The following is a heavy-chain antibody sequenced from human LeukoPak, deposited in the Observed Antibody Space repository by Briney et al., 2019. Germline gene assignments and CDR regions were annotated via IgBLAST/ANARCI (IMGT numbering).Heavy chain of an antibody. D-gene: IGHD5-18*01. V-gene: IGHV4-59*01. CDR1: GDSINNYY. J-gene: IGHJ6*02. Sequence: SETLSLTCTVSGDSINNYYWRWLRQPPGKGLEWVGSFFYIESTNYNPSLKSRVTISVDTSKNQFSLKLSSVTAADTAVYYCPRTSVDTSMIRGEYFYYYYGMDVWGQGTTVTVSS. CDR2: FFYIEST. CDR3: PRTSVDTSMIRGEYFYYYYGMDV.